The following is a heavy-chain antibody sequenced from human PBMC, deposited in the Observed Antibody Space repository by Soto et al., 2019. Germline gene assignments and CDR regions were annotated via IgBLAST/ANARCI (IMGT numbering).Heavy chain of an antibody. CDR2: INHSGST. CDR3: ARARMSGSRFNYYYCGMDV. V-gene: IGHV4-34*01. Sequence: QVQLQQWGAGLLKPSETLSLTCAVYGGSFSGYYWSWIRQPPGKGLEWTGEINHSGSTNYNPSLKSRVTTSVDTSKNQFSLKLSSVTAADTAVYYCARARMSGSRFNYYYCGMDVWGQGTTVTVSS. J-gene: IGHJ6*02. D-gene: IGHD3-10*01. CDR1: GGSFSGYY.